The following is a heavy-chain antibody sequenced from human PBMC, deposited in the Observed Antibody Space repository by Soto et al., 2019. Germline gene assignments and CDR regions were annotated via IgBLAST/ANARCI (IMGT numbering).Heavy chain of an antibody. Sequence: EVHLVESGGGLVQPGRSLRLSCAASGFTFDDYAMHWIRQPPGKGLEWVSGISWNSGTIDYADSVKGRFTISRDNAKNSLYLQMNSLRAEDTALYYCARAFAGASSELIDYWGQGTLVTVSS. D-gene: IGHD3-16*01. CDR2: ISWNSGTI. J-gene: IGHJ4*02. CDR1: GFTFDDYA. CDR3: ARAFAGASSELIDY. V-gene: IGHV3-9*01.